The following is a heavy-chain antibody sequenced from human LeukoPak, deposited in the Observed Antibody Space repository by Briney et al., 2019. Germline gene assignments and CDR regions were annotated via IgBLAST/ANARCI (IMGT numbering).Heavy chain of an antibody. D-gene: IGHD2-2*01. J-gene: IGHJ4*01. CDR1: GGTFSSYA. CDR3: ARGSVSTSLRPLDY. CDR2: IIPIFGTA. V-gene: IGHV1-69*05. Sequence: ASVKVSCKASGGTFSSYAISWVRQAPGQGLEWMGGIIPIFGTANYAQKFQGRVTITTDESTSTAYMELSSLRSEDTAVYYCARGSVSTSLRPLDYWGQGTLVTVSS.